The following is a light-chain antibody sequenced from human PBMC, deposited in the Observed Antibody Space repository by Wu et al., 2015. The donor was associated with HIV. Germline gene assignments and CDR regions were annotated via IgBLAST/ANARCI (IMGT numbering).Light chain of an antibody. V-gene: IGKV3D-20*01. CDR1: LNVRNN. CDR2: DAS. J-gene: IGKJ1*01. Sequence: EIVMTQSPGTLSVSAGEGATLSCGASLNVRNNLAWYQQKPGLPPRLLIYDASTRATNIPDRFSGSGSGTDFTLTISRLEPEDFAVYYCQQYGTSPPWTFGQGTKVEMK. CDR3: QQYGTSPPWT.